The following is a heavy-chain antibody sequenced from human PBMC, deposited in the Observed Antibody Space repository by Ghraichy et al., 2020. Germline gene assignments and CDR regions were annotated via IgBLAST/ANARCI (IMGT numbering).Heavy chain of an antibody. CDR1: GGSFSGYY. D-gene: IGHD3-16*01. Sequence: ETLSLTCAVYGGSFSGYYWSWIRQPPGKGLEWIGEINHSGSTNYNPSLKSRVTISVDTSKNQFSLKLSSVTAADTAVYYCARGRGGRPDYWGQGTLVTVSS. CDR2: INHSGST. V-gene: IGHV4-34*01. J-gene: IGHJ4*02. CDR3: ARGRGGRPDY.